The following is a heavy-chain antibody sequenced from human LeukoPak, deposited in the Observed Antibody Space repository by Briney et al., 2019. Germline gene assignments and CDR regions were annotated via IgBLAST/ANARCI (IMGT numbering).Heavy chain of an antibody. D-gene: IGHD2-15*01. V-gene: IGHV3-23*01. J-gene: IGHJ4*02. CDR3: AKDYCRGGNCPLPFFDS. CDR2: IIDVGDT. CDR1: GFTLSEHA. Sequence: GGSLRLSCAVSGFTLSEHAMSWVRQAPGEGLEWVSGIIDVGDTYYADSVKGRFTISRDSSKNTLYLQMNSLRAGDTATYYCAKDYCRGGNCPLPFFDSWGQGTLVTVSS.